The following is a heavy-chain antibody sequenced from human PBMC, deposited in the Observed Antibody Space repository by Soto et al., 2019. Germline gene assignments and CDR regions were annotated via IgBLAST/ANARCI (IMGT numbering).Heavy chain of an antibody. CDR2: INPNSGGT. Sequence: QVQLVQSGAEVKKPGASVKVSCKASGYTFTGYYMHWVRQAPGQGLEWMGWINPNSGGTNYAQKFQGRVTMTRDTSISTAYMELSRLRSDDTAVYYCARGDTIFGVVIIPLDYWGQGTLVTVSS. V-gene: IGHV1-2*02. CDR3: ARGDTIFGVVIIPLDY. J-gene: IGHJ4*02. D-gene: IGHD3-3*01. CDR1: GYTFTGYY.